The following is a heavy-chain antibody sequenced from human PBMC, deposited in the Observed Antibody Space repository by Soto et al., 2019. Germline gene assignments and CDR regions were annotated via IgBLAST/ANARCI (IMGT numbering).Heavy chain of an antibody. D-gene: IGHD3-22*01. CDR1: GYTFTSYG. Sequence: ASVKVCCKASGYTFTSYGMRWVRQDTGQGLEWMGWISAYNGNTNYAQKLQGRVTMTTDTSTSTAYMELRSLRSDDTAVYYCARGSMIVVESWFDPWGQGTLVTVSS. V-gene: IGHV1-18*01. CDR3: ARGSMIVVESWFDP. CDR2: ISAYNGNT. J-gene: IGHJ5*02.